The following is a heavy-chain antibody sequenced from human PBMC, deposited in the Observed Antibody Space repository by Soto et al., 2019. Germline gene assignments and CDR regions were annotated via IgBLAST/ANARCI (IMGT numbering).Heavy chain of an antibody. V-gene: IGHV1-2*02. CDR1: GYTFTGYY. CDR3: ARASIVVVPAAIGY. Sequence: ASVKVSCKASGYTFTGYYMHWVRQAPGQGLEWMGWINPNSGGTNYAQKFQGRVTMTRDTSISTAYMELSRLRSDDTAVYYCARASIVVVPAAIGYWRQGTLVTVSS. J-gene: IGHJ4*02. CDR2: INPNSGGT. D-gene: IGHD2-2*01.